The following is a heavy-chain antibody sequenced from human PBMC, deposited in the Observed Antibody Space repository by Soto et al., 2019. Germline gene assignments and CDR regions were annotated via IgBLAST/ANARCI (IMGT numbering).Heavy chain of an antibody. CDR2: ISRSGSVI. J-gene: IGHJ4*02. CDR3: GSDSHAVDLGH. D-gene: IGHD3-10*01. Sequence: QIQLVESGGGLVKPGGSLRLSCIASGFTFSDSYMSWVRQAPGKGLEWVSYISRSGSVIYYADSVKGRFTISRDDATNSLYLHMNSLRAEDTAVYYCGSDSHAVDLGHWGQGTLVTVSS. V-gene: IGHV3-11*01. CDR1: GFTFSDSY.